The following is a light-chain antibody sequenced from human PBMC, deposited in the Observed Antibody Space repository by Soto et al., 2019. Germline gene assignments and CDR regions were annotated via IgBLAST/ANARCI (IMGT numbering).Light chain of an antibody. CDR2: GAS. J-gene: IGKJ2*01. CDR3: QQYNNWPPST. Sequence: EIVMTQSPATLSVSPGERATLSCRASQSVSSNLAWYHQKPGQAPRLLSYGASTRAAGIPARLSGSGSGTELTLTISSLESEDFAVYYCQQYNNWPPSTFGQGTKLEIK. V-gene: IGKV3-15*01. CDR1: QSVSSN.